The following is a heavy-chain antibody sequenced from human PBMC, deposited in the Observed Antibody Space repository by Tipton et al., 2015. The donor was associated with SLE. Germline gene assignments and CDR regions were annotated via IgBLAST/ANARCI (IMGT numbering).Heavy chain of an antibody. J-gene: IGHJ4*02. V-gene: IGHV3-30*02. CDR1: GFTFTNYG. CDR3: AKVRMITFGGVFAPFDY. D-gene: IGHD3-16*02. CDR2: IGYDGRNK. Sequence: SLRLSCAASGFTFTNYGMHWVRQAPGKGLEWVAFIGYDGRNKDYADSVKGRFTISRDSSKKTVFLQMNSLRAEDTAVYHCAKVRMITFGGVFAPFDYWGQGTLVTVSS.